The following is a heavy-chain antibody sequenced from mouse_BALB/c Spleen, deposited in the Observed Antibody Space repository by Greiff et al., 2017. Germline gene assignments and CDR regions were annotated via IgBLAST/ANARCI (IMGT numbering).Heavy chain of an antibody. CDR3: ARNWDDYFDY. CDR2: ISNGGGST. CDR1: GFTFSSYT. Sequence: EVKVEESGGGLVQPGGSLKLSCAASGFTFSSYTMSWVRQTPEKRLEWVAYISNGGGSTYYPDTVKGRFTISRDNAKNTLYLQMSSLKSEDTAMYYCARNWDDYFDYWGQGTTLTVSS. D-gene: IGHD4-1*01. V-gene: IGHV5-12-2*01. J-gene: IGHJ2*01.